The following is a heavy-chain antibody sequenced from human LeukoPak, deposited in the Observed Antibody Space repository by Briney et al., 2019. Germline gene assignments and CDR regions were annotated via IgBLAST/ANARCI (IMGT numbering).Heavy chain of an antibody. CDR2: INPSGGST. J-gene: IGHJ4*02. V-gene: IGHV1-46*03. D-gene: IGHD3-3*01. CDR3: AREGYDFWSGYWVYYFDY. Sequence: ASVKVSCKASGYTFTSYYMHWVRQAPGQGLEWMGIINPSGGSTSYAQKFQGRVTMTRDTSTSTVYMELSSLRSEDTAVYYCAREGYDFWSGYWVYYFDYWGQGTLVTVSS. CDR1: GYTFTSYY.